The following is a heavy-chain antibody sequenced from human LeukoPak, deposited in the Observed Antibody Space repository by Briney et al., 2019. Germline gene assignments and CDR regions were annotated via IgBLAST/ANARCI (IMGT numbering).Heavy chain of an antibody. J-gene: IGHJ3*02. CDR3: ARGGRWESYSAFDI. CDR1: GGPFSHYY. Sequence: SETLSLTCAVSGGPFSHYYWNWIRQSPGKGLEWIGEITHTRRTNYNPVLRSRVTISVDTSRNQFSLKLRSMTAADTAVYYCARGGRWESYSAFDIWGQGTTVSVSS. V-gene: IGHV4-34*01. CDR2: ITHTRRT. D-gene: IGHD1-26*01.